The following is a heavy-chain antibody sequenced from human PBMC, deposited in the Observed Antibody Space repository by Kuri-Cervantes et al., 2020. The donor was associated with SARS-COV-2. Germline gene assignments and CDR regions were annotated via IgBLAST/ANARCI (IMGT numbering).Heavy chain of an antibody. CDR2: IDWDDDK. D-gene: IGHD5-24*01. CDR3: ARMGDGYDFEY. Sequence: SGPTLVKPTETLTVTCTFSGFSLNTNGNRVSWIRQTPGKALEWLARIDWDDDKFYSTSLKSRLIISKDTSKNQVGGGGGGGDPGDTGTYYCARMGDGYDFEYWGQGTVVTVSS. V-gene: IGHV2-70*04. CDR1: GFSLNTNGNR. J-gene: IGHJ4*02.